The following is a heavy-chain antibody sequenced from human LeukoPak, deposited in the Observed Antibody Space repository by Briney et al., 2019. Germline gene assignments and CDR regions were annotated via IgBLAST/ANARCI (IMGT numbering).Heavy chain of an antibody. CDR2: ISAYNGNT. Sequence: ASVKVSCKASGYTFTSYGISWVRQAPGQGLEWMGWISAYNGNTNYAQKLQGRVTMTTDTSTSTAYMELRSLRSDDTAVYYCARTGLYDFWSGYVTTYYMDVWGKGNTVTVSS. J-gene: IGHJ6*03. CDR1: GYTFTSYG. V-gene: IGHV1-18*01. D-gene: IGHD3-3*01. CDR3: ARTGLYDFWSGYVTTYYMDV.